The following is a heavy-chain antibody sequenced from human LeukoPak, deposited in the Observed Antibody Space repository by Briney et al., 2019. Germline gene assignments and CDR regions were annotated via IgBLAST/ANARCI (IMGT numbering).Heavy chain of an antibody. V-gene: IGHV3-74*01. J-gene: IGHJ5*02. Sequence: PGGSLRLSCAASGFTFSSYWMHWVRQDPGKGLVWVSRINSDGSSTSYADSVKGPFTISRDKAKNTRYLQMNSLRAEGTAVYYCATSTSRAKNWFVPGGQGTLVSV. CDR1: GFTFSSYW. CDR2: INSDGSST. D-gene: IGHD2-2*01. CDR3: ATSTSRAKNWFVP.